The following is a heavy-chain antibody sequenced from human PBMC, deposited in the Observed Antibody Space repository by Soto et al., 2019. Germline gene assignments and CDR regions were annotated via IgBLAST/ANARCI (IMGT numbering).Heavy chain of an antibody. J-gene: IGHJ3*02. D-gene: IGHD2-2*01. CDR3: ARDATRVVPATGDAFDI. V-gene: IGHV3-21*01. Sequence: GGSLRLSCADSGFTFSSYSMNWVRQAPGKGLEWVSSISSSSSYIYYADSVKGRFTISRDNAKNSLYLQMNSLRAEDTAVYYCARDATRVVPATGDAFDIWGQGTMVTVSS. CDR1: GFTFSSYS. CDR2: ISSSSSYI.